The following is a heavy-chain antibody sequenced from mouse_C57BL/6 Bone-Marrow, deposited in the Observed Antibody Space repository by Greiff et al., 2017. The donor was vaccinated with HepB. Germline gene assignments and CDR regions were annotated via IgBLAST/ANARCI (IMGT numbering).Heavy chain of an antibody. CDR2: IYPGDGDT. J-gene: IGHJ4*01. D-gene: IGHD2-5*01. Sequence: VQLQQSGPELVKPGASVKISCKASGYAFSSSWMNWVKQRPGKGLEWIGRIYPGDGDTNYNGKFKGKATLTADKSSSTAYMQLSSLTSEDSAVYFCARWAVTTGYAMDYWGQGTSVTVSS. CDR3: ARWAVTTGYAMDY. V-gene: IGHV1-82*01. CDR1: GYAFSSSW.